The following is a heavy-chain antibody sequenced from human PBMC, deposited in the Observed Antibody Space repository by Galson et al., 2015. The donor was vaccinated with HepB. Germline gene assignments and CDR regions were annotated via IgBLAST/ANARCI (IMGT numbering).Heavy chain of an antibody. CDR2: INTNTGNP. J-gene: IGHJ4*02. V-gene: IGHV7-4-1*02. CDR3: ARYRKPEYDYIWGAYHQERVMRHDPVDY. CDR1: GYTFTSYA. Sequence: SVKVSCKASGYTFTSYAMNWVRQAPGQGLEWMGWINTNTGNPTYAQAFTGRFVFSLDTSVSTAYLQISSLKAEDTAVYYCARYRKPEYDYIWGAYHQERVMRHDPVDYWGQGTLVTVSS. D-gene: IGHD3-16*01.